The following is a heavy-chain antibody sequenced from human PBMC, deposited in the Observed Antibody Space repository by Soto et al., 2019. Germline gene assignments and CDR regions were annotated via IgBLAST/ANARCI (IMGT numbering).Heavy chain of an antibody. D-gene: IGHD3-22*01. CDR3: EKDRLTLTMVVVGAFDF. CDR2: ISGSGSTT. CDR1: GFSFNNHA. V-gene: IGHV3-23*01. J-gene: IGHJ3*01. Sequence: VQLLESGGGLVQPGGSLRLSCAASGFSFNNHAMTWVRQAPGKGLEWVSGISGSGSTTHYADSVKGRFTISRDNSKDTLYLQMNRLRPEDTAVYSYEKDRLTLTMVVVGAFDFWGLGTMVTVSS.